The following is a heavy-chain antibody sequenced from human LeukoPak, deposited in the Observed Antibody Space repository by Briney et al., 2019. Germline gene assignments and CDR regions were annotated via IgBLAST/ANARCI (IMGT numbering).Heavy chain of an antibody. Sequence: GGSLRLSCATSGFSFSSYAMSWVRQAPGKGLEWVSAMSSSDDGRYYAASVRGRFTISRDNSKNTLYLQMNSLRAEDTAVYYCAKDLTSWFDPWGQGTLVTVSS. V-gene: IGHV3-23*01. J-gene: IGHJ5*02. CDR3: AKDLTSWFDP. CDR1: GFSFSSYA. CDR2: MSSSDDGR.